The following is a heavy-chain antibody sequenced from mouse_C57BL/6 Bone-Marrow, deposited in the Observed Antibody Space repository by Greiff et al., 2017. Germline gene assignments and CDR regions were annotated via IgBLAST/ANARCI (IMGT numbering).Heavy chain of an antibody. V-gene: IGHV1-81*01. CDR2: IYPRSGNT. D-gene: IGHD2-4*01. Sequence: QVQLQQSGAELARPGASVKLSCKASGYTFTSYGISWVKQRTGQGLEWIGEIYPRSGNTYYNEKFKGKATLTADKSSSTAYMELRSLTSEDSAVYVGARERGYTMTTTEAWFAYWGQGTPVTVSA. CDR1: GYTFTSYG. CDR3: ARERGYTMTTTEAWFAY. J-gene: IGHJ3*01.